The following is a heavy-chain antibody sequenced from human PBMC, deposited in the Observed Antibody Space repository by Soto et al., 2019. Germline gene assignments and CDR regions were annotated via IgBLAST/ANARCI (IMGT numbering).Heavy chain of an antibody. Sequence: EVQLVESGGGLVQAGGSLRLSCAASGFTFSFYDMHWVRQAIGKGLEWVAVIGTAGHAYYAGSVKGRFTITRENAKNSLYLQRNSRRDGDTAVYYCGRGGGYGKKDSDAFDIWGQGTMVTVSS. CDR2: IGTAGHA. V-gene: IGHV3-13*01. CDR1: GFTFSFYD. D-gene: IGHD3-16*01. CDR3: GRGGGYGKKDSDAFDI. J-gene: IGHJ3*02.